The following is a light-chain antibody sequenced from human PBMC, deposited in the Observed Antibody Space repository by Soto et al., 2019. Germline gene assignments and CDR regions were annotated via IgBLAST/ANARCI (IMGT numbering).Light chain of an antibody. CDR1: QNVDRY. Sequence: EIVLTQSPATLSLSPGEGATLSCRTSQNVDRYLAWFQQKPGQPPRLLIYDASNRATGIPARFSGSVSGTDFTLTISSLEPDDFAVYYCQQRGDWPLTFGGGTKVEIK. J-gene: IGKJ4*01. V-gene: IGKV3-11*01. CDR2: DAS. CDR3: QQRGDWPLT.